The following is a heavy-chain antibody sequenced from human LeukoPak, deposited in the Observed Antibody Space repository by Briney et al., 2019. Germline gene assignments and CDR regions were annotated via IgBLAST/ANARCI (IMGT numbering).Heavy chain of an antibody. CDR3: VKHSGGVYGNSDS. CDR2: VGRSGVDT. D-gene: IGHD1-1*01. J-gene: IGHJ4*02. CDR1: GFTFSGYA. Sequence: GGSLRLSCVASGFTFSGYACSWFRQAPGKGLEWVSTVGRSGVDTYYADSVRGRFTISKDSSKNTLQMNSLSAEDTAIYYCVKHSGGVYGNSDSWGQGILVTVPS. V-gene: IGHV3-23*01.